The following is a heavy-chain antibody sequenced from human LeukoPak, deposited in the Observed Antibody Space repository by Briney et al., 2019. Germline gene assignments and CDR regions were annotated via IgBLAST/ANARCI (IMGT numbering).Heavy chain of an antibody. J-gene: IGHJ3*02. CDR2: ISSSGSTI. Sequence: GGSLRLSCAASGFTVSSNYMSWVRQAPGKGLEWVSYISSSGSTIYYADSVKGRFTISRDNAKNSLYLQMNSLRAEDTAVYYCAREDYGGNSGAFDIWGQGTMVTVSS. CDR3: AREDYGGNSGAFDI. D-gene: IGHD4-23*01. V-gene: IGHV3-11*01. CDR1: GFTVSSNY.